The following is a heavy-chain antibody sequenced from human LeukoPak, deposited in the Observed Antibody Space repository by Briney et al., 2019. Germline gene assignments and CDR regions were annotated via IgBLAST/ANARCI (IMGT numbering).Heavy chain of an antibody. D-gene: IGHD3-10*01. CDR2: ISGSGGST. CDR1: GFTFSSYA. CDR3: AKEDVNPYYYGSGSPYE. Sequence: GGSLRLSCAASGFTFSSYAMSWVRQAPGKGLGWGSAISGSGGSTYYADSVKGRFTISRDNSKNTLYLQMNSLRAEDTAVYYCAKEDVNPYYYGSGSPYEWGQGTLVTVSS. V-gene: IGHV3-23*01. J-gene: IGHJ4*02.